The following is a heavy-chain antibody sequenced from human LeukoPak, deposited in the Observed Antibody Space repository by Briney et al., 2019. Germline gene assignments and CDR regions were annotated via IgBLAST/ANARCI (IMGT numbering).Heavy chain of an antibody. J-gene: IGHJ5*01. CDR1: GLSLSDYS. V-gene: IGHV3-21*01. Sequence: KTGGSLRLSCVASGLSLSDYSINWVRRAPGKGLEWVSSINPTSTSIYYADAVRGRFTISRDNAKSSLYLQMDSLRAEYTAVYYCVRLRRNSDRSYYYYYYDSWGQGILVTVSS. D-gene: IGHD3-10*01. CDR3: VRLRRNSDRSYYYYYYDS. CDR2: INPTSTSI.